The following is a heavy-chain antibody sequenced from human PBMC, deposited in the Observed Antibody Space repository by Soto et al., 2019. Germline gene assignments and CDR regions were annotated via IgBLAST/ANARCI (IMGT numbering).Heavy chain of an antibody. J-gene: IGHJ6*02. Sequence: ETLSLTCTVSVGSISSSSYYWGWIRQPPGKGLEWIGSICYSGSTYYNPSLKSRVTISVDTSKNQFSLKLSSVTAADTAVYYCYYYGMDVWGQGTTVTVSS. CDR2: ICYSGST. V-gene: IGHV4-39*01. CDR1: VGSISSSSYY. CDR3: YYYGMDV.